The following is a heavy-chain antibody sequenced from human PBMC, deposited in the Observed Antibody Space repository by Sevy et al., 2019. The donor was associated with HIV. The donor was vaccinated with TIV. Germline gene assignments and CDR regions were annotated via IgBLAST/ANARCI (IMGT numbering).Heavy chain of an antibody. J-gene: IGHJ6*02. Sequence: GGSLRLSCAASGFTFSRYWMSWVRQAPGKGLEWVANIKKDGSEKYYVDSVKGRFTISRDNAKNSLYLQMNSLRAEDTALYYWARDCSSTNCLWGLDVWGPGTTVTVSS. CDR1: GFTFSRYW. D-gene: IGHD2-2*01. CDR2: IKKDGSEK. V-gene: IGHV3-7*03. CDR3: ARDCSSTNCLWGLDV.